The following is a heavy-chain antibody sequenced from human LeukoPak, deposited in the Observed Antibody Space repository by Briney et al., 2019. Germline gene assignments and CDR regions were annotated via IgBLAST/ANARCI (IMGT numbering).Heavy chain of an antibody. D-gene: IGHD4-11*01. CDR2: IHYSGCT. Sequence: SETLSLTCTVSGGAMSGYYWTWIRQSPGRRLEWIAYIHYSGCTNYNPSLKSRVTISVDTSKNQFSLRLNSVTAADTAVYYCARLRGNYFPDYWGQGTLVTVSS. CDR3: ARLRGNYFPDY. J-gene: IGHJ4*02. V-gene: IGHV4-59*01. CDR1: GGAMSGYY.